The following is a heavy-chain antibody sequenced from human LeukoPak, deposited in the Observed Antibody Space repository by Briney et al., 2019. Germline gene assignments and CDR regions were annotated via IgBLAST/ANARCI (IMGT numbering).Heavy chain of an antibody. V-gene: IGHV3-7*04. J-gene: IGHJ5*02. D-gene: IGHD3-10*01. CDR1: EFTSW. CDR3: ARHYGSGNLNWFDP. Sequence: GGSLRLSCAASEFTSWMSWVRQAPGKGLEWVANIKQDGSEQHYVDSAKGRFTISRDNAKRSLYLQMTSLRAEDTAVYYCARHYGSGNLNWFDPWGQGTLVTVSS. CDR2: IKQDGSEQ.